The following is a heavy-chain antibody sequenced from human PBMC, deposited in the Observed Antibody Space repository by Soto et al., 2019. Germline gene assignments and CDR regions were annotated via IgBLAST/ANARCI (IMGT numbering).Heavy chain of an antibody. CDR1: GDSVKSVGYY. J-gene: IGHJ5*02. Sequence: QVHLQESAPGLVKPSETLSLTCSVSGDSVKSVGYYWTWIRQPPGKGFEWLGDIYNTGTSRFNASLRGRLTLSADASSNTFSLTLTSVTAADTAVYFCGRGVSSGWNPTRVDPWGHG. D-gene: IGHD1-1*01. CDR2: IYNTGTS. CDR3: GRGVSSGWNPTRVDP. V-gene: IGHV4-30-4*08.